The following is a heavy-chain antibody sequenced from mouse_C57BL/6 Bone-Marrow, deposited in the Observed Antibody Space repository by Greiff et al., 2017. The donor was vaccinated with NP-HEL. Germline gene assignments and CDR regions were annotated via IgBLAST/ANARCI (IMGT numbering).Heavy chain of an antibody. D-gene: IGHD1-1*01. CDR1: GFSLTSYG. V-gene: IGHV2-2*01. CDR3: ANYYGSSYWYVDV. Sequence: VKLVESGPGLVQPSQSLSITCTVSGFSLTSYGVHWVRQSPGKGLEWLGVIWSGGSTDYNAAFISRLSISKDNSKSQVFCKMNSLQADDTAIYYCANYYGSSYWYVDVWGTGTTVTVSS. CDR2: IWSGGST. J-gene: IGHJ1*03.